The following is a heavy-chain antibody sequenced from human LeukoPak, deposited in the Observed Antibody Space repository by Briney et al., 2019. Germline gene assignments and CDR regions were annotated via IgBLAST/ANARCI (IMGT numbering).Heavy chain of an antibody. J-gene: IGHJ3*02. Sequence: PGGSLRLSCAASGFTFSNYAMYWVRQAPGKGLEWISVISENGGRTYYADSVKGRFTISTDYSKNTLYLQMNSLRAEDTAVYYCAKDAWELDAFDIWGQGTMVTVSS. CDR2: ISENGGRT. V-gene: IGHV3-23*01. CDR1: GFTFSNYA. D-gene: IGHD1-26*01. CDR3: AKDAWELDAFDI.